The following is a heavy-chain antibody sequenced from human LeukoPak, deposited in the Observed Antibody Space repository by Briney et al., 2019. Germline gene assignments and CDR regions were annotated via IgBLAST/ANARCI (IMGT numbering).Heavy chain of an antibody. J-gene: IGHJ4*02. CDR3: AKSLGYYYDSSGYCRDY. D-gene: IGHD3-22*01. Sequence: GSLRLSCAASGFTFSSYAMSWVRQAPGKGLEWVSAISGSGGRTYYADSVKGRFTISRDNSKNTLYLEMNSLRAEDTAVYYCAKSLGYYYDSSGYCRDYWGQGTLVTVSS. CDR2: ISGSGGRT. V-gene: IGHV3-23*01. CDR1: GFTFSSYA.